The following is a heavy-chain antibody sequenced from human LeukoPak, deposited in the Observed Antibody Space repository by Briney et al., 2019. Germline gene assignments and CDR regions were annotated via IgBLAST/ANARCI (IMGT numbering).Heavy chain of an antibody. J-gene: IGHJ2*01. CDR2: IYTSGST. CDR1: GGSITSDY. V-gene: IGHV4-4*08. CDR3: ARGTRYYDFWSGFQSYWYFDL. D-gene: IGHD3-3*01. Sequence: SETLSLTCTVSGGSITSDYWSWIRQPPGKGLEWIGYIYTSGSTKYNPSLKSRVTISVDTSKNQFSLKLSSVTAADTAVYYCARGTRYYDFWSGFQSYWYFDLWGRGTLVTVSS.